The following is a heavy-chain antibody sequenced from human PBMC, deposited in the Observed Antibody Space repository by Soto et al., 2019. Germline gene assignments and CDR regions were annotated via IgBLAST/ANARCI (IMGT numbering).Heavy chain of an antibody. D-gene: IGHD6-13*01. Sequence: GGSLRLSCAASGFTFSTYGMHWVRQAPGKGLEWVAVISYDGSNKYYAXXXXXXXXXXXDXSKNTLYLQMNSLRPEDTAVYYCAKDQGSSWYEIDYWGQGTLVTVSS. V-gene: IGHV3-30*18. CDR2: ISYDGSNK. CDR1: GFTFSTYG. J-gene: IGHJ4*02. CDR3: AKDQGSSWYEIDY.